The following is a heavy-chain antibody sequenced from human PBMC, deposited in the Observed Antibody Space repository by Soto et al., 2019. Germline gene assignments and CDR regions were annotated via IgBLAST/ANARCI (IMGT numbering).Heavy chain of an antibody. D-gene: IGHD3-10*01. CDR3: ASLGGWGGFDS. V-gene: IGHV4-59*01. Sequence: PSETLSLTCTVSGDSITSSFWSWIRQSPGKGLEWIAYIHYSGSTYYSPSLKSRLTISLDTSKSQFSLKLSSVTAADTAVYYCASLGGWGGFDSWGQGILVTVSS. CDR2: IHYSGST. J-gene: IGHJ5*01. CDR1: GDSITSSF.